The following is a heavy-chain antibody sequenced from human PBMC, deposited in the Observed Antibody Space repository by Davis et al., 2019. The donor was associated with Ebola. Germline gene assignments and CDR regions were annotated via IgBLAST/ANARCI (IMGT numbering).Heavy chain of an antibody. J-gene: IGHJ6*02. CDR2: ISGSGGST. CDR1: VITFSSYA. CDR3: ARSPPRGYSGSYPATDYYYYGMDV. V-gene: IGHV3-23*01. Sequence: GESLKISCTDSVITFSSYAMTWVRQAPGKGLEWVSAISGSGGSTYYADSVKGRFTISRDNAKNSLYLQMNSLRDEDTAVYYCARSPPRGYSGSYPATDYYYYGMDVWGQGTTVTVSS. D-gene: IGHD5-12*01.